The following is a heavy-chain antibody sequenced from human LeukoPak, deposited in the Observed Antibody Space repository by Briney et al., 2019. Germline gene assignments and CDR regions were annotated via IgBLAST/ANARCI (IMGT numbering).Heavy chain of an antibody. CDR3: AKRGVVIRVILVGFHKEAYYFDS. V-gene: IGHV3-23*01. CDR2: ISGISGST. CDR1: GITLSNYG. Sequence: PGGSLRLSCAVSGITLSNYGMSWVRQAPGKGLEWVAGISGISGSTNYADSVKGRFTISRDNPKNTLHLQMNSLRAEDTAVYFCAKRGVVIRVILVGFHKEAYYFDSWGQGALVTVSS. D-gene: IGHD3-22*01. J-gene: IGHJ4*02.